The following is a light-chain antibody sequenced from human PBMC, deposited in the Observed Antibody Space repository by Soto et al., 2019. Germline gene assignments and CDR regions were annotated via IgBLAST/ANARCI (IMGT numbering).Light chain of an antibody. CDR1: QSVARK. CDR2: EAS. Sequence: EIVMKQSPATLSVSPCERATLSFRASQSVARKLAWYQQKPGQAPRLLIHEASIRATGIPARFSGSGSGTEFTLTISSLQSEDFAVYYCQQYKNWPPITFGQGTRLEIK. CDR3: QQYKNWPPIT. V-gene: IGKV3-15*01. J-gene: IGKJ5*01.